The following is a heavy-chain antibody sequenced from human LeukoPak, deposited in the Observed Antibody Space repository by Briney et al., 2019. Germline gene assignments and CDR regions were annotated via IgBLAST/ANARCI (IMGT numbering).Heavy chain of an antibody. CDR2: ILYDGSNK. D-gene: IGHD2-21*02. V-gene: IGHV3-30-3*02. CDR1: GFTFSGYA. J-gene: IGHJ3*02. CDR3: AKTKVGTGLDALDI. Sequence: GGSLRLSCAASGFTFSGYAMHWVRQAAGKGLEWVAVILYDGSNKFYADSVKGRFTISRDNSKNTLYLQMNSLRAEDTAVYYCAKTKVGTGLDALDIWGQGTMVTVSS.